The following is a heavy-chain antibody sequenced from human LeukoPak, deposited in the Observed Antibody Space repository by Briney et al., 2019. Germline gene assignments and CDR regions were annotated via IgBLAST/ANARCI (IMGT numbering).Heavy chain of an antibody. J-gene: IGHJ4*02. D-gene: IGHD2-21*02. Sequence: GGYLRLSCAASGFTFTSYVMSWVRQAPGKGLEWVASVGGGGDYTHYSDSVKGRFTISRDNSENTVYLQMKSLRAEDTAVYYCMRRTASDFWGQGALVTVSS. V-gene: IGHV3-23*01. CDR3: MRRTASDF. CDR1: GFTFTSYV. CDR2: VGGGGDYT.